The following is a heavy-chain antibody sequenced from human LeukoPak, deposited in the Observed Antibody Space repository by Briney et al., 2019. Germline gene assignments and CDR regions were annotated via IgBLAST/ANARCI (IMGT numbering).Heavy chain of an antibody. CDR1: GLTFSGYA. V-gene: IGHV3-23*01. CDR2: ISGSGGST. J-gene: IGHJ3*02. CDR3: ANWPDAFDI. Sequence: AGGSLSLSCAASGLTFSGYALSWIRQPPGKGLEWISAISGSGGSTYYADSVKGRFTISRDNSKNTLYLQMNSLRAEDTAVYYCANWPDAFDIWGQGTMVTVSS.